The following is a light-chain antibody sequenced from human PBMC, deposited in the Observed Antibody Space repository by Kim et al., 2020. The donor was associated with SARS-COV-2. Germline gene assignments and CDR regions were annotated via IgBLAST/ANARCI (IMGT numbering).Light chain of an antibody. CDR2: EDN. Sequence: NFMLAQPHSVSESPGKTVTISCTRSSGNIASNYVQWYQQRPGSAPTTVIYEDNQRPSGVPDRFSGSIDSSSNSASLTISGLKTEDEADYYCQSYDSSIRVFGGGTQLTVL. CDR1: SGNIASNY. CDR3: QSYDSSIRV. V-gene: IGLV6-57*04. J-gene: IGLJ3*02.